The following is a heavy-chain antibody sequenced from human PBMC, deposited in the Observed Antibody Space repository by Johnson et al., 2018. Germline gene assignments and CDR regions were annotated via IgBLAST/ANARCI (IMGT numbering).Heavy chain of an antibody. V-gene: IGHV1-46*01. CDR3: ASGDFIAARPSDYVSDV. CDR1: GYTVTSYY. D-gene: IGHD6-6*01. Sequence: QVQPVESGAEVKKPGASVKVSCKASGYTVTSYYMHWVRQAPGQGLEWMGIINPSGGRTSYAQKFKGRGTITADESTSTAYMELSGLRSEDTAVYNSASGDFIAARPSDYVSDVWGQATTVTVSS. J-gene: IGHJ6*02. CDR2: INPSGGRT.